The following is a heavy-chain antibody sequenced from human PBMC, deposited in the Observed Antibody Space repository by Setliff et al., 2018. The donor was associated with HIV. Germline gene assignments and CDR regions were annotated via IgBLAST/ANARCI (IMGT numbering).Heavy chain of an antibody. CDR3: ARERAGFEAFDI. V-gene: IGHV1-46*01. D-gene: IGHD6-19*01. CDR2: INPSGGST. J-gene: IGHJ3*02. Sequence: VSAKVSCKASGYNFTSYYMHWVRQAPGQGLEWMGIINPSGGSTSYAQKFQGSVTKTRDTSTTTVHMELSSLRSEDTAGYYCARERAGFEAFDIWGQGTMVTVSS. CDR1: GYNFTSYY.